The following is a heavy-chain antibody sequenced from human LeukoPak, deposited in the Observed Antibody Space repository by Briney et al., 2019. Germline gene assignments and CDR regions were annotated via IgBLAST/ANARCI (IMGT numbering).Heavy chain of an antibody. CDR3: ARGWKQQLAFDY. CDR1: GGSISSYY. V-gene: IGHV4-59*08. D-gene: IGHD6-13*01. Sequence: SETLSLTCTVSGGSISSYYWSWIRQPPGKGLEWIGYIYYSGSTYYNPSLKSRVTISVDTSKNQFSLKLSSVTAADTAVYYCARGWKQQLAFDYWGQGTLVTVSS. J-gene: IGHJ4*02. CDR2: IYYSGST.